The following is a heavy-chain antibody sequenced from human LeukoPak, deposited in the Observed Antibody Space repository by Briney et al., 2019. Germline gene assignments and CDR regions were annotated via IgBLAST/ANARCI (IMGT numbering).Heavy chain of an antibody. J-gene: IGHJ6*02. Sequence: ASVKVSCRASGGTFSSYAISWVRQAPGQGLEWMGSIIPILGIANYAQKFQGRVTITADKSTSTAYMELSSLRSEDTAVYYCARVDCSGGSCYPYYYYYGMDVWGQGTTVTVSS. CDR2: IIPILGIA. CDR1: GGTFSSYA. D-gene: IGHD2-15*01. CDR3: ARVDCSGGSCYPYYYYYGMDV. V-gene: IGHV1-69*04.